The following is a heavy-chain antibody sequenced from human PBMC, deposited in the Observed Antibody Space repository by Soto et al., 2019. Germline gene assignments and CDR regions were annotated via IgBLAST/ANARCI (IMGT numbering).Heavy chain of an antibody. CDR3: ARRGVNYYYYYGMDV. CDR1: GFTFSSYW. V-gene: IGHV3-7*01. D-gene: IGHD3-10*01. J-gene: IGHJ6*02. CDR2: IKQDGSEK. Sequence: GGSLRLSCAASGFTFSSYWMSWVRQAPGKGLEWVANIKQDGSEKYYVDSVKGRFTISRDNAKNSLYLQMNSLRAEDTAVYYCARRGVNYYYYYGMDVWGQGTTVTVSS.